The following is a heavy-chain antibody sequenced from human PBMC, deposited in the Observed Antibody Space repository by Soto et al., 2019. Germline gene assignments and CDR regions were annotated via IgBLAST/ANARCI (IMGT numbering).Heavy chain of an antibody. J-gene: IGHJ4*01. CDR3: AKEATNINNFDY. CDR1: GFIFDNYE. D-gene: IGHD2-8*01. CDR2: ISSSGSAT. Sequence: GGSLRLSCAASGFIFDNYEMNWVRQAPGKGLEWVSYISSSGSATYYGDSVKGRFTISRDNAKNSLYLQMNSLRAEDTAVYYCAKEATNINNFDYWGHGTLVTVSS. V-gene: IGHV3-48*03.